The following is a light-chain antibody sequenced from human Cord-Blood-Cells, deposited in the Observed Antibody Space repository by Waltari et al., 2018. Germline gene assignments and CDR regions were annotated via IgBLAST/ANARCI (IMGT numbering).Light chain of an antibody. Sequence: DIQMTQSPSTLSASVGDRVTITCRASQSISSWLAWYQQKPGKAPKLLFYYASSLESGVPARFSGSGSGTEFTLTISSLQPDDFATYYCQQYNSYWTFGQGTKVEIK. CDR3: QQYNSYWT. J-gene: IGKJ1*01. V-gene: IGKV1-5*01. CDR2: YAS. CDR1: QSISSW.